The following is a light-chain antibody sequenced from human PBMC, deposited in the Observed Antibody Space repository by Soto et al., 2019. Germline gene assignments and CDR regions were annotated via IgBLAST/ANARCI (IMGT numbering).Light chain of an antibody. V-gene: IGKV1-5*01. CDR2: DAS. J-gene: IGKJ1*01. Sequence: DIQMTQSPSTLSASAGDRVTITCRASQSISTRLAWYQQKPGTAPKVLIYDASSMESGVPSRFSGSGSGTEFTLTISSLQPEDFATYYCQQYNSYSWTFGQGTRVEIK. CDR1: QSISTR. CDR3: QQYNSYSWT.